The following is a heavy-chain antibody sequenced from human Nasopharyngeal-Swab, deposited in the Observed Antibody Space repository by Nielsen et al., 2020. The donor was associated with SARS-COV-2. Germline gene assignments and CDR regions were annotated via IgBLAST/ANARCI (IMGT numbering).Heavy chain of an antibody. CDR1: GFTFDDYG. V-gene: IGHV3-20*04. J-gene: IGHJ4*02. CDR2: INWNGGST. D-gene: IGHD3-22*01. Sequence: WGSLRLSCAASGFTFDDYGMSWVRQAPGKGLEWVSGINWNGGSTGYADSVKGRFTISRDNAKNSLYLQMNSLRAEDTALYYCARDYYDSSGSAKGNDYWGQGTLVTVSS. CDR3: ARDYYDSSGSAKGNDY.